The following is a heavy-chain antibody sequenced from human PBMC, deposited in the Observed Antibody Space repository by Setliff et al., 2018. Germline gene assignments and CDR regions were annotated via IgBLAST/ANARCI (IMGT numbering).Heavy chain of an antibody. CDR3: ARSRSNFWSGYFNWFDP. V-gene: IGHV1-69*06. CDR2: IIPIFGTA. CDR1: GGTFSSYA. D-gene: IGHD3-3*01. Sequence: SVKVSCKASGGTFSSYAISWVRQAPGQGLEWMGRIIPIFGTANYAQKFQGRVTITADKSTSTAHMELSSLRSEDTAVYYCARSRSNFWSGYFNWFDPWGQGTLVTVSS. J-gene: IGHJ5*02.